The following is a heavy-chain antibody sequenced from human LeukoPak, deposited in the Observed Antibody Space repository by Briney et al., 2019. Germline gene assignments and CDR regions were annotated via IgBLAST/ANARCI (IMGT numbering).Heavy chain of an antibody. CDR1: GGTFSSYA. J-gene: IGHJ5*02. CDR2: VNPSGGST. D-gene: IGHD4-23*01. CDR3: ARDNSVEDTAWWFDP. Sequence: ASVKVSCKASGGTFSSYAISWVRQAPGQGLEWMGIVNPSGGSTSYAQKFQGRVTMTRDMSTSTDYMELSSLRSEDTAVYYCARDNSVEDTAWWFDPWGQGTLVTVSS. V-gene: IGHV1-46*01.